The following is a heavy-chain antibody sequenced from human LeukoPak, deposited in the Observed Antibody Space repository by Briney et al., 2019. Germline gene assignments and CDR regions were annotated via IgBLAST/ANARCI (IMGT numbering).Heavy chain of an antibody. V-gene: IGHV4-39*01. CDR2: IYYSGST. J-gene: IGHJ4*02. D-gene: IGHD2-2*01. CDR1: SGSISSSSYY. CDR3: ARLTWDRHVPAATQHPPLFDY. Sequence: SETLSLTCTVSSGSISSSSYYWGWIRQPPGKGLEWIGSIYYSGSTYYNPSLKSRVTISVDTSKNQFSLKLSSVTAADTAVYYCARLTWDRHVPAATQHPPLFDYWGQGTLVTVSS.